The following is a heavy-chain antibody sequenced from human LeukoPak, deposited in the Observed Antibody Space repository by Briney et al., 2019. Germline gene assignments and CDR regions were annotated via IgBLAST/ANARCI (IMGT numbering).Heavy chain of an antibody. CDR2: ISYDGSNK. Sequence: GGSLRLSCAPSGFTFSSYGMHWVRQAPGRRLEWVAVISYDGSNKYYADSVKGRFTISRDNSKNTLYLQMNSLRAEDTAVYYCAKATNYYDSSGYYSDAFDIWGQGTMVTVSS. V-gene: IGHV3-30*18. D-gene: IGHD3-22*01. CDR1: GFTFSSYG. J-gene: IGHJ3*02. CDR3: AKATNYYDSSGYYSDAFDI.